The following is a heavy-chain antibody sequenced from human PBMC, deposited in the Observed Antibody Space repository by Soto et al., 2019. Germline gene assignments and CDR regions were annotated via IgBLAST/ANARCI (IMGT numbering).Heavy chain of an antibody. V-gene: IGHV4-59*01. CDR3: ARDPTDADETPYYYYGMDV. Sequence: SETLSLTCTVSGGSISSYYWSWIRQPPGKGLEWIGYIYYSGSTNYNPSLKSRVTISVDTSKNQFSLKLSSVTAADAAVYYCARDPTDADETPYYYYGMDVWGQGTTVTVSS. CDR1: GGSISSYY. CDR2: IYYSGST. J-gene: IGHJ6*02.